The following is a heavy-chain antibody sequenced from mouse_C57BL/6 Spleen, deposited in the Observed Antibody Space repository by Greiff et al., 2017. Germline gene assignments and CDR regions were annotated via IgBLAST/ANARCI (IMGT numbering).Heavy chain of an antibody. V-gene: IGHV5-17*01. CDR3: ARDQEGYAMDY. CDR1: GFTFSDYG. J-gene: IGHJ4*01. CDR2: ISSGSSTI. Sequence: DVMLVESGGGLVKPGGSLKLSCAASGFTFSDYGMHWVRQAPEKGLEWVAYISSGSSTIYYADTVKGRFTISRDNAKNTLFLQMTSLRSEDTAMYYCARDQEGYAMDYWGQGTSVTVSS.